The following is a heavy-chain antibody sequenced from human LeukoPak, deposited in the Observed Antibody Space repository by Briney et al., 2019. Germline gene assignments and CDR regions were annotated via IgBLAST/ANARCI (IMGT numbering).Heavy chain of an antibody. J-gene: IGHJ4*02. D-gene: IGHD1-7*01. Sequence: SETLSLTCTVSGGSISSYYWSWIRPPPGQGLEWIGFIHYSGLTVYSPSLQSRVTMSVDTSRNQFSLDLSSVTAADTALYYCARDPPEDEWNSLDSWGQGILVTVSS. V-gene: IGHV4-59*01. CDR1: GGSISSYY. CDR2: IHYSGLT. CDR3: ARDPPEDEWNSLDS.